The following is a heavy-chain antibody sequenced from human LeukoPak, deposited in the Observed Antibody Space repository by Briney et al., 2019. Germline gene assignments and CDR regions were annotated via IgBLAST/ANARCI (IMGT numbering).Heavy chain of an antibody. CDR3: ARAARCSSTSCLDYDY. J-gene: IGHJ4*02. CDR2: ISSSSSYI. Sequence: GGSLRLSCAASGFTFSSYSMNWVRQAPGKGLEWVSSISSSSSYIYYADSVKGRFTISRDNAKNSLYLQMNSLRAEDTAVYYCARAARCSSTSCLDYDYWGQGTLVTVSS. CDR1: GFTFSSYS. D-gene: IGHD2-2*01. V-gene: IGHV3-21*01.